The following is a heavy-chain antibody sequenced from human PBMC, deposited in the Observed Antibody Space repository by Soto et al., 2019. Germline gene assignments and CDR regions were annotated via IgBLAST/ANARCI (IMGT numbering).Heavy chain of an antibody. Sequence: SETLSLTCTVSGGSISSGDYYWSWIRQPPGKGLEWIGYIYYSGSTYYNPSLKSRVTISVDTSKNQFSLKLSSVTAADTAVYYCARAAAMVTLDYWGRGTLVTVSS. CDR1: GGSISSGDYY. V-gene: IGHV4-30-4*01. D-gene: IGHD5-18*01. J-gene: IGHJ4*02. CDR2: IYYSGST. CDR3: ARAAAMVTLDY.